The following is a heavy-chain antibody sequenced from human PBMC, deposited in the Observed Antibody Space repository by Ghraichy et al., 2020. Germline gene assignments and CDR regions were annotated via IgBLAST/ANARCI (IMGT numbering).Heavy chain of an antibody. V-gene: IGHV4-4*07. CDR3: ARGPSGAWYFDL. Sequence: SETLSLTCTVSGGSISSYYWSWIRQPAGKGLEWIGLMYRNGNTNYNPSLKSRVTMSLDTSKNHFSLNLNSVTAADKAVYYCARGPSGAWYFDLWGRGTLVTVSS. CDR2: MYRNGNT. J-gene: IGHJ2*01. D-gene: IGHD3-10*01. CDR1: GGSISSYY.